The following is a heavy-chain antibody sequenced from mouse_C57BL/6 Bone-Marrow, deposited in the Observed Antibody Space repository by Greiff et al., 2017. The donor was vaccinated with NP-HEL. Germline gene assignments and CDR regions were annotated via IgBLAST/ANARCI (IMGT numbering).Heavy chain of an antibody. CDR3: TRERNDYSWFAY. Sequence: VKLQESGAELVRPGASVTLSCKASGYTFTDSEMHWVKQTPVHGLEWIGAIDPETGGTASNQKFKGKAILTADKSSSTAYMELRSLTSEDSAVYYCTRERNDYSWFAYWGQGTLVTVSA. V-gene: IGHV1-15*01. J-gene: IGHJ3*01. CDR2: IDPETGGT. D-gene: IGHD2-4*01. CDR1: GYTFTDSE.